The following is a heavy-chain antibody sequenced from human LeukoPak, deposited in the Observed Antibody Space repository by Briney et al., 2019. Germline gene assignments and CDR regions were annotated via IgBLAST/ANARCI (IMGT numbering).Heavy chain of an antibody. CDR1: GYTFTSYG. D-gene: IGHD4-17*01. J-gene: IGHJ1*01. V-gene: IGHV7-4-1*02. CDR2: INTNTGNP. CDR3: ARSVTPQYFQH. Sequence: GASVKVSCKASGYTFTSYGISWVRQAPGQGLEWMGWINTNTGNPTYAQGFTGRLVFSVDTSVSTAYLQISSLKAEDTAVYYCARSVTPQYFQHWGQGTLVTVSS.